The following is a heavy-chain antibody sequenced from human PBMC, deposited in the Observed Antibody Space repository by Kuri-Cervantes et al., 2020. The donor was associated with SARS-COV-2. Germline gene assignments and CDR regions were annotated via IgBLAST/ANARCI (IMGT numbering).Heavy chain of an antibody. J-gene: IGHJ4*02. CDR1: GFTFSSYA. D-gene: IGHD2-15*01. Sequence: GGSLRLSCAASGFTFSSYAMHWVRQAPGKGLEWVALISYDGSNKFYADSVKGRFTLSRDNSKNTLYLQMNSLRTEDTAVYYCAKDQHGIVVVVAAIEYWGQGTLVTVSS. V-gene: IGHV3-30*18. CDR3: AKDQHGIVVVVAAIEY. CDR2: ISYDGSNK.